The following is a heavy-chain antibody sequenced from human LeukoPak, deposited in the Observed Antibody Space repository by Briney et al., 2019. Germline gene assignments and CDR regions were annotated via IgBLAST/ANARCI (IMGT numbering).Heavy chain of an antibody. Sequence: SVKVSCKASGGTFSSYAISWVRQAPGQGLEWMGRIIPIFGTANYAQKFQGRVTITTDESTSTAYMELSSLRSEDTAVYYCARAATQYSSSWYGPFDYWGQGTLVTVSS. J-gene: IGHJ4*01. D-gene: IGHD6-13*01. CDR3: ARAATQYSSSWYGPFDY. CDR1: GGTFSSYA. CDR2: IIPIFGTA. V-gene: IGHV1-69*05.